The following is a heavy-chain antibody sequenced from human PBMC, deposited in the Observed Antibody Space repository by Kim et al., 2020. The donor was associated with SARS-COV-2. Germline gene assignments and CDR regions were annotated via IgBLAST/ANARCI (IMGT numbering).Heavy chain of an antibody. CDR1: GFTFSSYA. CDR2: ISYDGSNK. J-gene: IGHJ3*02. Sequence: GGSLRLSCAASGFTFSSYAMHWVRQAPGKGLEWVAVISYDGSNKYYADSVKGRFTISRDNSKNTLYLQMNSLRAEDTAVYYCARDHRDIWDDAFDIWDQGTMVTVSS. V-gene: IGHV3-30*04. D-gene: IGHD2-15*01. CDR3: ARDHRDIWDDAFDI.